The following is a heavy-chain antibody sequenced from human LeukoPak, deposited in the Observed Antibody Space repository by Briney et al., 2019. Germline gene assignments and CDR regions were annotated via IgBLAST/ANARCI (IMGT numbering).Heavy chain of an antibody. D-gene: IGHD1-1*01. CDR3: ARDQLFVGGSDFDY. J-gene: IGHJ4*02. CDR1: GFTFSTYG. CDR2: ISSSSSYI. V-gene: IGHV3-21*01. Sequence: GGSLRLSCAASGFTFSTYGMNWVRQVPGKGLEWVSSISSSSSYIYYADSVKGRFTISRDNAKNSLYLQVNSLRAEDTAVYYCARDQLFVGGSDFDYWGQGTLVTVSS.